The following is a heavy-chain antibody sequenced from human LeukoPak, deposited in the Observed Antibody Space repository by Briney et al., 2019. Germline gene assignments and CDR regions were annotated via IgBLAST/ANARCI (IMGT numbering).Heavy chain of an antibody. J-gene: IGHJ5*02. Sequence: ASVKVSCKASGYTFTGYYMHWVRQAPGQGLEWMGRINPNSGGTNYAQKFQGRVTMTRDTSISTAYMELSRLRSDDTAVYYCARVGRHCSSTGCYKEGNWFDPWGQGTLVTVSS. CDR3: ARVGRHCSSTGCYKEGNWFDP. D-gene: IGHD2-2*02. V-gene: IGHV1-2*06. CDR1: GYTFTGYY. CDR2: INPNSGGT.